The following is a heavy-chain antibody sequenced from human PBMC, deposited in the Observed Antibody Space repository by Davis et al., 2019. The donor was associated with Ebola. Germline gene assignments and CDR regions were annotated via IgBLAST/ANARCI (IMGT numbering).Heavy chain of an antibody. V-gene: IGHV3-7*01. Sequence: GGSLRLSCTASGFTFGRHWMNWVRQTPEKGLEWLAIVRQDGREKFYADSVKGRFTISRDNARDSLYLQMDSLRVEDTAIYYCARDAFSLSRYDTEDHWGQGTLVTVSS. D-gene: IGHD3-9*01. J-gene: IGHJ4*02. CDR2: VRQDGREK. CDR1: GFTFGRHW. CDR3: ARDAFSLSRYDTEDH.